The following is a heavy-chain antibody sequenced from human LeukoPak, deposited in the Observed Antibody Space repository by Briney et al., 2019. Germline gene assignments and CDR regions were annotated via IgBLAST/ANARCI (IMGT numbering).Heavy chain of an antibody. Sequence: PSETLSLTCTVSGGSISSYYWSWIRQPPGKGLEWIGYIYYSGSTKYNPSLKSRVTISVDTSKNQFSLKLSSVTAADTAVYYCASLSMVYYYGMDVWGQGTTVTVSS. CDR3: ASLSMVYYYGMDV. CDR1: GGSISSYY. J-gene: IGHJ6*02. V-gene: IGHV4-59*01. D-gene: IGHD3-10*01. CDR2: IYYSGST.